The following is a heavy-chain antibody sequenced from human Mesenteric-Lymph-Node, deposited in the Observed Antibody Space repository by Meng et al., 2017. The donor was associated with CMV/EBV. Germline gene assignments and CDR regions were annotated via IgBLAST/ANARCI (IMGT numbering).Heavy chain of an antibody. CDR2: INHSGST. CDR1: GYSISSGYY. D-gene: IGHD6-6*01. V-gene: IGHV4-38-2*02. CDR3: ARGPPARPGEAWFDP. Sequence: SETLSLTCTVSGYSISSGYYWGWIRQPPGKGLEWIGEINHSGSTNYNPSLKSRVTISVDTSKNQFSLKLSSVTAADTAVYYCARGPPARPGEAWFDPWGQGTLVTVSS. J-gene: IGHJ5*02.